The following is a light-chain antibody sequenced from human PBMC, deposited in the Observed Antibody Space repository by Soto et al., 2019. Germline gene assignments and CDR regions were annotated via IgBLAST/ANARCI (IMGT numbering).Light chain of an antibody. CDR3: QQYNNWPIT. CDR1: QSVSSN. J-gene: IGKJ5*01. CDR2: GAS. Sequence: EIVMTQSPATLSVSPGEGATLSCRTSQSVSSNLAWYQQKHGQAPRLLIYGASTRATGIPARFSGSGSGTDFTLTISSLQSEDFAVYYCQQYNNWPITFGQGTRLEIK. V-gene: IGKV3D-15*01.